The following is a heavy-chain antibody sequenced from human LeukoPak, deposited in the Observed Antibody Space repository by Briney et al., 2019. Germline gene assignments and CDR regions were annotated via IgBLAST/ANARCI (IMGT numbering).Heavy chain of an antibody. J-gene: IGHJ4*02. CDR2: IFDDGSSE. V-gene: IGHV3-33*01. Sequence: PGRSLRLSCAASGFTFSSYGMHWGRQAPGKGREWVAVIFDDGSSEYYADSVKGRFTISRDDSKNTLYVQMNSLRAEDTAVYYCARAHGDCSSTSCYMDFDFWGQGTLVTVSS. CDR3: ARAHGDCSSTSCYMDFDF. D-gene: IGHD2-2*02. CDR1: GFTFSSYG.